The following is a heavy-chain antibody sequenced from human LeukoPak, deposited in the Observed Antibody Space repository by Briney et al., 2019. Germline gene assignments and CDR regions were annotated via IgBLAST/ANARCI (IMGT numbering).Heavy chain of an antibody. J-gene: IGHJ4*02. Sequence: AASVKVSCKASGYTFTDYYVHWVRQAPGQGLEWMGWLNPNSAGTSYPQKFQGRVTMSRDTSISTAYMELSRLRSDDTAVYYCARGGEWYYDSSTYRLFDYWGQGTLVTVSS. D-gene: IGHD3-22*01. CDR2: LNPNSAGT. CDR1: GYTFTDYY. CDR3: ARGGEWYYDSSTYRLFDY. V-gene: IGHV1-2*02.